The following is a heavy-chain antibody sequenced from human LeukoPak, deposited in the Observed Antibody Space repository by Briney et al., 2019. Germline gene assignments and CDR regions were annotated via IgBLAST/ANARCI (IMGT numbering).Heavy chain of an antibody. D-gene: IGHD6-19*01. J-gene: IGHJ4*02. CDR3: ARDSHSSGWYLPDY. Sequence: SVKDSCKGSGYTFTYHYIHWVRQARCQGVDWMGWINPNSGGTDYAQKFQGGVTMTRDTSISTAYMELSSLTSDDTAVYYCARDSHSSGWYLPDYWGQGTLVTVSS. CDR1: GYTFTYHY. V-gene: IGHV1-2*02. CDR2: INPNSGGT.